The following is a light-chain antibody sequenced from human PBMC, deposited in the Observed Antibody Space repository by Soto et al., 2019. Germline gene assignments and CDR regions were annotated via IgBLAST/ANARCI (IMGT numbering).Light chain of an antibody. J-gene: IGKJ4*01. Sequence: ESVLTQSPGTLSLSPGERATLSCRASQPVSGSHLAWYQQRPGRAPRLLIYGASSRATGIPDRFSGSGSGTDFTLTISRLEPEDFAVYYCQQYGSSPLTFGGGTKVDIK. CDR3: QQYGSSPLT. V-gene: IGKV3-20*01. CDR1: QPVSGSH. CDR2: GAS.